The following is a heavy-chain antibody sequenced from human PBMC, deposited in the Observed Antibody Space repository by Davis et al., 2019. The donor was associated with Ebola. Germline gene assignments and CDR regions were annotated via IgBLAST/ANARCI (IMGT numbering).Heavy chain of an antibody. Sequence: ASVKVSCKASGYTFTTYGITWVRQAPGQGLEWMGWISAYNGNTNYAQKLQGRVTMTTDTSTSTSYMELRSLRSDDTAVYYCARGGCSGGSCYSADYWGQGTLVTVPS. CDR1: GYTFTTYG. D-gene: IGHD2-15*01. CDR3: ARGGCSGGSCYSADY. J-gene: IGHJ4*02. CDR2: ISAYNGNT. V-gene: IGHV1-18*01.